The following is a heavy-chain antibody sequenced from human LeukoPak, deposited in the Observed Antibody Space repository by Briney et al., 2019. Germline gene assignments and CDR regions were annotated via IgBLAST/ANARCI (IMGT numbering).Heavy chain of an antibody. CDR1: GFTFSSYA. CDR2: ISHDGSNK. J-gene: IGHJ4*02. Sequence: GGSLRLSCAASGFTFSSYAMHWVRQAPGKGLEWVTVISHDGSNKYYADSVKGRFTISRDNSKNTLYLQMNSLRAEDTAVYYCAREVLLSYDFWSGYQLSGCDYWGQGTLVTVSS. V-gene: IGHV3-30*04. CDR3: AREVLLSYDFWSGYQLSGCDY. D-gene: IGHD3-3*01.